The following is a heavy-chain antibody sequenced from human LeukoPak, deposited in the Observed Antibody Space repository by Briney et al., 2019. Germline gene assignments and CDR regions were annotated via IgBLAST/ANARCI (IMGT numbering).Heavy chain of an antibody. Sequence: PSETLSLTCTVSGGSISSYYWSWIRQPPGKGLEYIGYIYYSGSTNYNPSLKSRVTISVDTSKNQFSLKLSSVTAADTAVYYCARGMDIVVVVAADYGMDVWGQRTTVTVSS. CDR2: IYYSGST. D-gene: IGHD2-15*01. V-gene: IGHV4-59*12. J-gene: IGHJ6*02. CDR3: ARGMDIVVVVAADYGMDV. CDR1: GGSISSYY.